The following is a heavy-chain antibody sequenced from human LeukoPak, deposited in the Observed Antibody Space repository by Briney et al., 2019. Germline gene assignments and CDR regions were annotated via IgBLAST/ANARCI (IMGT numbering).Heavy chain of an antibody. CDR3: ARSIAVAGVFGYLFSREYNWFDP. D-gene: IGHD6-19*01. J-gene: IGHJ5*02. CDR2: ISSSSSYI. V-gene: IGHV3-21*01. CDR1: GFTFSSYS. Sequence: GGSLRLSCAASGFTFSSYSMNWVRQAPGKGLEWVSSISSSSSYIYYADSVKGRFTISRDNAKNSLYLQMNSLRAEDTAVYYCARSIAVAGVFGYLFSREYNWFDPWGQGTLVTVSS.